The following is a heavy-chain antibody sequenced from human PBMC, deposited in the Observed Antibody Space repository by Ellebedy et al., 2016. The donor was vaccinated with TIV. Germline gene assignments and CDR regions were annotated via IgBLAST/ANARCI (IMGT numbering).Heavy chain of an antibody. CDR1: GYTFTSYF. CDR3: ARGDNYFYDSSGYYYSY. V-gene: IGHV1-46*01. D-gene: IGHD3-22*01. Sequence: ASVKVSCKASGYTFTSYFLYWVRQPPGQGLEWMGLINPTSGNSNFAQKFQDRVTVTRDTSTSTVYMELSSLRSEDTAVYYCARGDNYFYDSSGYYYSYWGQGTLVTVSS. CDR2: INPTSGNS. J-gene: IGHJ4*02.